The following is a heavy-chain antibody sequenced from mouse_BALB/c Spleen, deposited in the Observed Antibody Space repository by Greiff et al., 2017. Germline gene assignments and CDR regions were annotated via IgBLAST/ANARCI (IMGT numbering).Heavy chain of an antibody. CDR3: TRDGT. CDR2: ISSGGSYT. V-gene: IGHV5-6-4*01. CDR1: GFTFSSYT. Sequence: EVQLVESGGGLVKPGGSLKLSCAASGFTFSSYTMSWVRQAPEKRLEWVATISSGGSYTYYPDSVKGRFTISRDNAKNTLYLQMSSLKSEDTAMYYCTRDGTWGQGTLVTVSA. D-gene: IGHD1-1*01. J-gene: IGHJ3*01.